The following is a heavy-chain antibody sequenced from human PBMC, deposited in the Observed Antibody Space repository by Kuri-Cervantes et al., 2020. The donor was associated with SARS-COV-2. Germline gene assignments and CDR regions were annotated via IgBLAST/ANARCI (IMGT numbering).Heavy chain of an antibody. V-gene: IGHV3-48*02. CDR1: GFTFSSYS. CDR2: ISSSSSTI. D-gene: IGHD2-15*01. Sequence: GESLKISCAASGFTFSSYSMNWVRQAPGKGLEWVSYISSSSSTIYYADSVKGRFTISRDNAKNSLYLQMNSLRDEDTAVYYCVKTLFPYCSGGSCSTPVIPRYGMDVWGQGTAVTVSS. J-gene: IGHJ6*02. CDR3: VKTLFPYCSGGSCSTPVIPRYGMDV.